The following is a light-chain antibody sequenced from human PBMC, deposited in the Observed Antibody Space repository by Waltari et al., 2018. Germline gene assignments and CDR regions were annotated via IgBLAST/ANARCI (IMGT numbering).Light chain of an antibody. Sequence: QSALTQPPSASGSPGQSITISRTGIITDVQGYDPVFWYQQHPGKAPNSLIYEVTKPPSRVPDRFSGSKSDNTASLAVSGLQAEDEAYYYCRSYAGGSSLMFGGGTKLTVL. CDR1: ITDVQGYDP. CDR2: EVT. V-gene: IGLV2-8*01. CDR3: RSYAGGSSLM. J-gene: IGLJ3*02.